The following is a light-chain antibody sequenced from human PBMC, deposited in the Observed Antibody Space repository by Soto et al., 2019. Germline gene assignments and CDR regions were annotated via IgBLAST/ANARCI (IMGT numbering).Light chain of an antibody. CDR2: GAS. CDR1: ETISNY. V-gene: IGKV1-39*01. Sequence: DIPMTQSPSSLSASVGNRVTITCRASETISNYLNWYQKKPGKAPQLLIYGASTLQRGVPSRFSGSGSGTDFTLTIGSLQPEDSATYYCQQSYSPPPITFGQGTRLEIK. CDR3: QQSYSPPPIT. J-gene: IGKJ5*01.